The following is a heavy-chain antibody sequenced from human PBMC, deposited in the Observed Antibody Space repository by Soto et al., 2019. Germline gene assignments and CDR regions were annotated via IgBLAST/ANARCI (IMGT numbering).Heavy chain of an antibody. D-gene: IGHD5-18*01. V-gene: IGHV3-21*01. Sequence: EVQLVESGGGLVKPGGSLRLSCAASGFTFSSYSMNWVRQAPGKGLEWVPSITVTSSYIYYEDPFMGRFTISRDNAKNSLYLQMNSLRAEDTDVYYCARDQPGYSYGYGLGYWGQGTLVTVSS. CDR2: ITVTSSYI. CDR1: GFTFSSYS. CDR3: ARDQPGYSYGYGLGY. J-gene: IGHJ4*02.